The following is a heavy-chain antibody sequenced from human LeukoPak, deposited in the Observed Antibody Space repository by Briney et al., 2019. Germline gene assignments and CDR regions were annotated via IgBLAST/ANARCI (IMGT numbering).Heavy chain of an antibody. J-gene: IGHJ3*02. Sequence: ASVKVSCKASGYTFTGYYMHWVRQAPGQGLEWMGWINPNSGGTNYAQKFQGRVTMTRDTSISTAYMELSRLRSDDTAVYYCARERGSSGYYRSDAFDIWGQGTMVTVSS. V-gene: IGHV1-2*02. CDR2: INPNSGGT. CDR1: GYTFTGYY. D-gene: IGHD3-22*01. CDR3: ARERGSSGYYRSDAFDI.